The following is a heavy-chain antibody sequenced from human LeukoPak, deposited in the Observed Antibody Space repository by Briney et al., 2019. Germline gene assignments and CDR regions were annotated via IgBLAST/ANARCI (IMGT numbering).Heavy chain of an antibody. J-gene: IGHJ3*02. Sequence: GGSLRLSCAASGFTFRNYVLHWVRQAPGRGLEWVTLISQDSSNRHYADSVKGRFTISGDNSKNTLYLEMNSLRDEDTAVYFCARENDAFDIWGQGTMVTVSS. CDR1: GFTFRNYV. V-gene: IGHV3-30*04. CDR3: ARENDAFDI. CDR2: ISQDSSNR.